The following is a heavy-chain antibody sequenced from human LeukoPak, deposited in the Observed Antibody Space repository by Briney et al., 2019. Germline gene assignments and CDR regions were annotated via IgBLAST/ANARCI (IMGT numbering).Heavy chain of an antibody. V-gene: IGHV4-31*03. CDR1: GGSISSGGYY. D-gene: IGHD6-6*01. CDR2: IYYSGST. J-gene: IGHJ3*02. CDR3: ARDYSSSSRGWEGAFDI. Sequence: SETLSLTCTVSGGSISSGGYYWSWIRQHPGKGLEWIGYIYYSGSTYYNPSLKSRVTISVDTSKNQFSLKLSSVTAADTAVYYCARDYSSSSRGWEGAFDIWGQGTMVTVSS.